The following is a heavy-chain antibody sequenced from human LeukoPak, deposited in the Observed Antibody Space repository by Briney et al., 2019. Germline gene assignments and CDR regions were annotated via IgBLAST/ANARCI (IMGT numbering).Heavy chain of an antibody. V-gene: IGHV1-2*02. CDR1: GYTLTGYY. J-gene: IGHJ4*02. D-gene: IGHD3-16*02. CDR3: AIDPGSAYYDYVLGSYRLFSFSY. CDR2: INPNSGGT. Sequence: ASVKVSCKASGYTLTGYYMQWVRQAPGQGLEWMGWINPNSGGTNYAQKLQGRVTMTRDTSIRTAYIELSRPRSDDTAVYYCAIDPGSAYYDYVLGSYRLFSFSYWVQGTLVTVSS.